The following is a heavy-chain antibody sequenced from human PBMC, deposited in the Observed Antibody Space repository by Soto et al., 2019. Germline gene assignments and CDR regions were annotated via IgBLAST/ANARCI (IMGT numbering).Heavy chain of an antibody. CDR1: GGTFSNSV. CDR3: ARAPILVGVTMHEYYFDY. Sequence: SVKVSCKASGGTFSNSVISWVRQAPGQGLEWVGGIIPSFDTPNYAQRLQGRVTIIADESTNTAYLELSSLRSEDTAVYYCARAPILVGVTMHEYYFDYWGQGTLVTVSS. D-gene: IGHD4-17*01. V-gene: IGHV1-69*13. J-gene: IGHJ4*02. CDR2: IIPSFDTP.